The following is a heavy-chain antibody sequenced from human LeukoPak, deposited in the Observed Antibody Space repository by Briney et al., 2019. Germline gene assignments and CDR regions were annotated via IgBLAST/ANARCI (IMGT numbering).Heavy chain of an antibody. Sequence: SETLSLTCAVYGGSFSGYYWSWIRQPPGKGLEWIGEINHSGSTNFNPPLKSRVTISVDTSKNQFSLKLSSVTAADTAVYYCARDRRILTGYYPSYYYYGMDVWGQGTTVTVSS. V-gene: IGHV4-34*01. CDR3: ARDRRILTGYYPSYYYYGMDV. D-gene: IGHD3-9*01. CDR1: GGSFSGYY. CDR2: INHSGST. J-gene: IGHJ6*02.